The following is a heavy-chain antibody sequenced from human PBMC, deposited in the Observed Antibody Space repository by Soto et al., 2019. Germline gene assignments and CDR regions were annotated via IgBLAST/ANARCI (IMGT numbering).Heavy chain of an antibody. Sequence: PGGSLRLSCAASGLTFSNAWMSWVRQAPGKGLEWVGRIKSKTDGGTTDYAAPVKGRFTISRDDSKNTLYLQMNSLKTEDTAVYYCTTDQVAARSRTYYYGMDVWGQGTTVTVSS. D-gene: IGHD6-6*01. CDR3: TTDQVAARSRTYYYGMDV. CDR2: IKSKTDGGTT. CDR1: GLTFSNAW. V-gene: IGHV3-15*01. J-gene: IGHJ6*02.